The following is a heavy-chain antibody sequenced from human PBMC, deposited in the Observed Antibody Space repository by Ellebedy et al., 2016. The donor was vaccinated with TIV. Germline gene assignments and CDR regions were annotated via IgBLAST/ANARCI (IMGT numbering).Heavy chain of an antibody. J-gene: IGHJ6*02. V-gene: IGHV1-18*01. CDR2: ISAYNGNT. CDR3: ARGAGYCSSTSCYPPYYGMDV. D-gene: IGHD2-2*01. CDR1: GYTFTSYG. Sequence: ASVNVSCXPSGYTFTSYGISWVRQAPGKGLEWMGWISAYNGNTHYAQKLQGRVTLTTDTSTSTAYMELRSLRSDDTAVYYCARGAGYCSSTSCYPPYYGMDVWGQGTTVTVSS.